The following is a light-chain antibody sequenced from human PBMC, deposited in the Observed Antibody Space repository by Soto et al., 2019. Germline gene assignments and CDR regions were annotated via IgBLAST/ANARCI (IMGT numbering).Light chain of an antibody. CDR3: QQYGSSPYT. CDR1: QSVSSSY. CDR2: GAS. Sequence: EIVLTQSPGTLSLSPGERATLSCRASQSVSSSYLAWYQQKPGQAPRLLIYGASSRATGIPDRFSGSGSGTDCTLTISRLEPEDFAVYYGQQYGSSPYTFCQGTKLEIK. J-gene: IGKJ2*01. V-gene: IGKV3-20*01.